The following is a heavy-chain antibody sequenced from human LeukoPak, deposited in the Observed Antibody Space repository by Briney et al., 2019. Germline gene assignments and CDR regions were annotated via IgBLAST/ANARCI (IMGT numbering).Heavy chain of an antibody. CDR2: INHSGST. CDR1: GGSFSGYY. D-gene: IGHD2-2*01. V-gene: IGHV4-34*01. Sequence: PSETLSLTCAVYGGSFSGYYWSWIRQPPGKGLEWIGEINHSGSTNYNPSLKSRVTISVDTSKNQFSLKLSSVTAADTAVYYCARRLGYCSSTSCPYGFDPWGQGTLVTVSS. CDR3: ARRLGYCSSTSCPYGFDP. J-gene: IGHJ5*02.